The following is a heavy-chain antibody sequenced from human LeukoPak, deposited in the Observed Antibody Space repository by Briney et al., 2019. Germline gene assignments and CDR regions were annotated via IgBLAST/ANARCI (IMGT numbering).Heavy chain of an antibody. J-gene: IGHJ4*02. Sequence: GGSLRLSCAASGFTFSSYALNWVRQAPGKGLEWVSYISSGSSTIYYADSVKGRFTISRDNAKNSLYLQMNSLRAEDTAVYYCARDQLDILTGYYIYWGQGTLVTVSS. CDR1: GFTFSSYA. CDR2: ISSGSSTI. V-gene: IGHV3-48*04. CDR3: ARDQLDILTGYYIY. D-gene: IGHD3-9*01.